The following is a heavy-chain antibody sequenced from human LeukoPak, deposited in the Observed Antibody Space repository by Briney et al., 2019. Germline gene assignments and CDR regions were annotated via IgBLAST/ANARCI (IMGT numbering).Heavy chain of an antibody. V-gene: IGHV1-69*04. CDR1: GCTFSSYA. CDR2: IGPILGVA. D-gene: IGHD3-22*01. J-gene: IGHJ6*04. Sequence: GASVKVSLKSAGCTFSSYAISLVRHAPGQGLEWMGMIGPILGVANYAENFHCRVTITVDKSTSRAYMELSSLRSAPTPLYYCAIDPDSYYDSSVGRNTRKSPVINFDMDVWGKGATVTVSA. CDR3: AIDPDSYYDSSVGRNTRKSPVINFDMDV.